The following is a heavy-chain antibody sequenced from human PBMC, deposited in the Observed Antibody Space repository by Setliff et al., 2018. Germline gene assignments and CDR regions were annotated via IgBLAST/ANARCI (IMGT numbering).Heavy chain of an antibody. CDR1: GASISSYY. V-gene: IGHV4-4*09. CDR3: ARDGPHCVTSSCPGAWFDP. CDR2: IYSSGNI. D-gene: IGHD2-2*01. Sequence: SETLSLTCTVSGASISSYYWSWIRQPPGEGLEWIGYIYSSGNIKYNPSLKSRVTISLDTPKNQFSLKLSSVTAADTAVYYCARDGPHCVTSSCPGAWFDPWGQGILVTVS. J-gene: IGHJ5*02.